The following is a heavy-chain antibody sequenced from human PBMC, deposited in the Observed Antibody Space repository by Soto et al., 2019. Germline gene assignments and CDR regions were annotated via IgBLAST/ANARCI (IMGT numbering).Heavy chain of an antibody. D-gene: IGHD6-6*01. CDR3: ARGSSIAGLYYGMDV. J-gene: IGHJ6*02. V-gene: IGHV4-31*03. Sequence: QVQLQESGPGLVKPSQTLSLTCTVSGGSISSGGYYWTWIRQHPGKGLEWIGYNYYSGITYYNPSLKSRVTISLDTSKIQSSLKLSSVTAADTAVYYCARGSSIAGLYYGMDVWGQGTTVTVSS. CDR1: GGSISSGGYY. CDR2: NYYSGIT.